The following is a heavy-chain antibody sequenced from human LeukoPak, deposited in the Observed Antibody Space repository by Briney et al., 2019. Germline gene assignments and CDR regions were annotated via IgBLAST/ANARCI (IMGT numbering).Heavy chain of an antibody. CDR3: AKGTGSGSSNWFDP. Sequence: GGSLRLSCAASGFTFSGYSMNWVRQAPGKGLEWVSGITGSGGSTYYADSVKGRFTISRDNSKSTLYLQMNSLRAEDTAVYYCAKGTGSGSSNWFDPWGQGTLVTVSS. D-gene: IGHD3-10*01. CDR1: GFTFSGYS. J-gene: IGHJ5*02. V-gene: IGHV3-23*01. CDR2: ITGSGGST.